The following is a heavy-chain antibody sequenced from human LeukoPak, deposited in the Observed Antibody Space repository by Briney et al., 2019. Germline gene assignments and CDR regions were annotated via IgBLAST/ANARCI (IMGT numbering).Heavy chain of an antibody. CDR3: ARENTAMVFDY. Sequence: AGGSLRLSCAASGFTFSSYSMNWVRQAPGKGLEWVSSISSSSYIYYADSVKGRFTISRDNAKNSLYLQMNSLRAEDTAVYYCARENTAMVFDYWGQGTLVTVSS. J-gene: IGHJ4*02. CDR1: GFTFSSYS. CDR2: ISSSSYI. D-gene: IGHD5-18*01. V-gene: IGHV3-21*01.